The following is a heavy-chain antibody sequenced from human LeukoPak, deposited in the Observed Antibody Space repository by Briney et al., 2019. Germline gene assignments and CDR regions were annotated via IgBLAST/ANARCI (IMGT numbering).Heavy chain of an antibody. CDR1: GGPISSYY. CDR2: IYYSGST. V-gene: IGHV4-59*07. Sequence: PSDTVSLLCTVSGGPISSYYWRWIRQPPGKGLEWIGYIYYSGSTNCNPSLKSRVTISVDTSKNQFSLKLSSVTAADTAVYYCARGLRSSSWYFDYWGQGTLVTVSS. CDR3: ARGLRSSSWYFDY. D-gene: IGHD6-13*01. J-gene: IGHJ4*02.